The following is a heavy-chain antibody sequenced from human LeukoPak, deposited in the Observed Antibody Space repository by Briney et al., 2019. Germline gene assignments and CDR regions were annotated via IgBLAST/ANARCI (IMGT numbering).Heavy chain of an antibody. D-gene: IGHD3-3*01. CDR2: ISSSSTYI. J-gene: IGHJ6*02. V-gene: IGHV3-21*01. Sequence: GGSLRLSCAASGFTFRSYSMNWVRQAPGKGLEWVSSISSSSTYIYYADSVKGRFIISRDNAKNSLYLQMNSLRAEDTAVYYCARPHPRTVFGVFSYYYGMDVWGQGTTVTVSS. CDR3: ARPHPRTVFGVFSYYYGMDV. CDR1: GFTFRSYS.